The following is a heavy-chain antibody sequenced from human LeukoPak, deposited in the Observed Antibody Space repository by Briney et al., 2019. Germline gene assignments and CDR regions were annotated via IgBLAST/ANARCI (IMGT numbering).Heavy chain of an antibody. CDR2: IIPIFGTA. Sequence: ASVKVSCKASGGTLSSYAISWVRQAPGQGLEWMGGIIPIFGTANYAQKFQGRVTITADESTSTAYMELSSLRSEDTAVYYCARRNRLLMYYYDSSGYWDYYYGMDVWGQGTTVTVSS. V-gene: IGHV1-69*13. CDR3: ARRNRLLMYYYDSSGYWDYYYGMDV. D-gene: IGHD3-22*01. J-gene: IGHJ6*02. CDR1: GGTLSSYA.